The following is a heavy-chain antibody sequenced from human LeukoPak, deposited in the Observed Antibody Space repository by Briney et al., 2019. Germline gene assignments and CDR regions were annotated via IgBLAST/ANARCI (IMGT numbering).Heavy chain of an antibody. Sequence: ASVKVSFKASGYTFTCYYMHWVRQAPGQGLEWLGWINPNSGETNFAQKFQGRVTMTRDTSISTAYMELSRLRSDDTAVYYCARDLAGYNWNDAGFDSWGQGTLVTVSS. CDR1: GYTFTCYY. V-gene: IGHV1-2*02. CDR3: ARDLAGYNWNDAGFDS. J-gene: IGHJ4*02. D-gene: IGHD1-20*01. CDR2: INPNSGET.